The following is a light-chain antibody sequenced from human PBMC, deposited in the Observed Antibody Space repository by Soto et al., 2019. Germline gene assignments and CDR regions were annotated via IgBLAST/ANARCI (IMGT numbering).Light chain of an antibody. Sequence: QAAPTQPASRSGSPGESSTISCIGTSRDVGGYNYVSWYQHHPGEAPKLMIYEVSNRPSGVSDRFSAAKSGNTASLTISGLQAEDEADYYCSSFTISSTIPFVLATGTKVTVL. CDR1: SRDVGGYNY. CDR3: SSFTISSTIPFV. J-gene: IGLJ1*01. CDR2: EVS. V-gene: IGLV2-14*01.